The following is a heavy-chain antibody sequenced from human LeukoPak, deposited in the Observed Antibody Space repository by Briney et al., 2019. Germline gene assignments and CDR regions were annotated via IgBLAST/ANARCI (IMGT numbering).Heavy chain of an antibody. CDR2: INSDGSGT. CDR1: GFTFSSYW. V-gene: IGHV3-74*01. J-gene: IGHJ3*01. Sequence: GGSLRLSCVASGFTFSSYWMHWVRQVPGKGLVWVSLINSDGSGTSHADSVRGRFTISRDNAKNTLYLQMNSLRAEDTALYFCASEVYFFDNRGSGAFDVWGPGTMVTVSS. D-gene: IGHD3-22*01. CDR3: ASEVYFFDNRGSGAFDV.